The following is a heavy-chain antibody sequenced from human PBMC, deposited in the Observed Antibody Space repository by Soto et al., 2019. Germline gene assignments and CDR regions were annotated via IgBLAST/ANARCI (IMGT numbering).Heavy chain of an antibody. J-gene: IGHJ6*02. Sequence: QVQLVESGGGVVQPGRSLRLSCAASGFTFSSYGMHWVRQAPGKGLEWVAVIWYDGSNKYYADSVKGRFTISRDNSKNTLYLQMNSLRAEDTAVYYCARDMGYCSGGSCLTYYYYYGMDVWGQGTTVTVSS. V-gene: IGHV3-33*01. CDR2: IWYDGSNK. CDR1: GFTFSSYG. D-gene: IGHD2-15*01. CDR3: ARDMGYCSGGSCLTYYYYYGMDV.